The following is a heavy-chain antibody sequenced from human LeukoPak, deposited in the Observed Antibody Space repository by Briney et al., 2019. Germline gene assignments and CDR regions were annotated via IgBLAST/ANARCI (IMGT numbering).Heavy chain of an antibody. J-gene: IGHJ3*02. V-gene: IGHV1-46*01. CDR3: ARGLMIVVVIYGAFDI. CDR2: INPSGGST. Sequence: ASVKLSCKASGYTFTSYYMHWVRQAPGQGLEWMGIINPSGGSTSYAQKFQGRVTMTSDTSTSTVYMELSSLRSEDTAVYYCARGLMIVVVIYGAFDIWGQGTMVTVSS. CDR1: GYTFTSYY. D-gene: IGHD3-22*01.